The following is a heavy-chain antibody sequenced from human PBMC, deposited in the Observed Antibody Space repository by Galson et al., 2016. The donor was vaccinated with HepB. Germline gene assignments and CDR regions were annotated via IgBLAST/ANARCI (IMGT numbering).Heavy chain of an antibody. Sequence: SLRLSCAASGFNFRSYGMHWVRQTPGKGLEWVAGLWYDGSHKNYADSVKGRFTISRDDSKNTLYLQMNSLRAEDTALYYCARDPSGLGAIFGVVKPPDYWGQGILVTVSS. D-gene: IGHD3-3*01. V-gene: IGHV3-33*01. CDR2: LWYDGSHK. CDR3: ARDPSGLGAIFGVVKPPDY. J-gene: IGHJ4*02. CDR1: GFNFRSYG.